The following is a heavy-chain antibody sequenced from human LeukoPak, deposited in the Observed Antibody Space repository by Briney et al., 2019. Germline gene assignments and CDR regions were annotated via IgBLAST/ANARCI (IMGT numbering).Heavy chain of an antibody. CDR3: AKKDGYNLNFDL. CDR1: RFSFSDYD. V-gene: IGHV3-23*01. CDR2: ISGSGGST. D-gene: IGHD5-24*01. J-gene: IGHJ2*01. Sequence: PGGSLRLSCAASRFSFSDYDMSWVRQAPGKGLEWVSTISGSGGSTFYADSVRGRFTISRDNSKNTLYLQINSLRAEDTAVYCCAKKDGYNLNFDLWGRGTLVTVSS.